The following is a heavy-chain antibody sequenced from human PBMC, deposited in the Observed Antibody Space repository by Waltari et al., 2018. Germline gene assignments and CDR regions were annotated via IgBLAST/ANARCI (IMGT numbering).Heavy chain of an antibody. D-gene: IGHD4-17*01. CDR2: IYYSGST. V-gene: IGHV4-39*07. Sequence: QLQLQESGPGLVKPSETLSLTCTVSGGSISSSSYYWGWIRQPPGKGLEWIGSIYYSGSTYYNPSLKSRVTISVDTSKNQFSLKLSSVTAADTAVYYCARLSDYLYYFDYWGQGTLVTVSS. J-gene: IGHJ4*02. CDR3: ARLSDYLYYFDY. CDR1: GGSISSSSYY.